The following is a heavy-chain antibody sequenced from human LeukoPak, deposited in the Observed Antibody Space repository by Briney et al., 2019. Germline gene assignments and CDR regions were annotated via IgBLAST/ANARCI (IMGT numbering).Heavy chain of an antibody. CDR2: ISYDGSNK. V-gene: IGHV3-30*04. CDR1: GFTFSSYT. D-gene: IGHD6-19*01. CDR3: ARGFGSGSDYYFDY. J-gene: IGHJ4*02. Sequence: GGSLRLSCAASGFTFSSYTMHWVRQAPGKGLEWVAVISYDGSNKYYADSVKGRFTISRDNSKNTLYLQMNSLRAEDTAVYYCARGFGSGSDYYFDYWGQGTLVTVSS.